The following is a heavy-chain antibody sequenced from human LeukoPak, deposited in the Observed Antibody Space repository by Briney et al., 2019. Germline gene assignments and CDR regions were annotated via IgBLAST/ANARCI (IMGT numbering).Heavy chain of an antibody. CDR2: IYYSGST. Sequence: SETPSLTCTVSGGSISSYYWSWIRQPPGKGLEWIGYIYYSGSTNYNPSLKSRVTISVDTSKNQFSLKLSSVTAADTAVYYCASSQGGSSWFDPWGQGTLVTVSS. V-gene: IGHV4-59*01. CDR3: ASSQGGSSWFDP. D-gene: IGHD2-15*01. J-gene: IGHJ5*02. CDR1: GGSISSYY.